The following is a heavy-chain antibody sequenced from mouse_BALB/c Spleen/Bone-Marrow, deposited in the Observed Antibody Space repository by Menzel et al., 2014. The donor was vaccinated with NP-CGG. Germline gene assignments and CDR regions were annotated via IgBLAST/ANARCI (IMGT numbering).Heavy chain of an antibody. D-gene: IGHD2-1*01. CDR3: ARNGNYGAWFAC. CDR1: GFNIKDTY. V-gene: IGHV14-3*02. CDR2: IDPANGNT. J-gene: IGHJ3*01. Sequence: VHVKQSGAELVKPGASVKLSCTASGFNIKDTYMHWVKQRPEQGLEWIGRIDPANGNTKYDPKFQGKATITADTSSNTAYLQLSSLTSEDTAVYYCARNGNYGAWFACWGQGTLVTVSA.